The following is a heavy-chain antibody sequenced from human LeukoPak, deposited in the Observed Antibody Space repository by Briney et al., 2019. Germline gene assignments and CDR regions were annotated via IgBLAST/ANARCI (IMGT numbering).Heavy chain of an antibody. V-gene: IGHV1-8*01. D-gene: IGHD6-19*01. CDR1: GYTFTSYD. J-gene: IGHJ4*02. CDR3: ARVCRIAVAGLGY. CDR2: MNPNSGNT. Sequence: ASVKVSCKASGYTFTSYDINWVRQATGQGLEWMGWMNPNSGNTGYAQKFQDRVTMTRNTSISTAYMELSSLRSEDTAVYYCARVCRIAVAGLGYWGQGTLVTVSS.